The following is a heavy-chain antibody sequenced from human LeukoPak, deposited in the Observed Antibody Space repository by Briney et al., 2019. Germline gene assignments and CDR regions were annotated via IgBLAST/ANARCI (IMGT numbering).Heavy chain of an antibody. V-gene: IGHV3-23*01. J-gene: IGHJ4*02. CDR3: ASTPGDIVVVVAALDY. CDR2: ISGSGGST. D-gene: IGHD2-15*01. CDR1: GFTFSSDA. Sequence: GGSLRLSCAASGFTFSSDAMHWVRQAPGKGLEWVSAISGSGGSTYYADSVKGRFTISRDNSKNTLYLQMNSLRAEDTAVYYCASTPGDIVVVVAALDYWGQGTLVTVSS.